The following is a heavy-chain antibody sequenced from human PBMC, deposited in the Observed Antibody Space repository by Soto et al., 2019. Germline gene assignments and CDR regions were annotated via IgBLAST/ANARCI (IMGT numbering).Heavy chain of an antibody. V-gene: IGHV1-18*01. J-gene: IGHJ5*02. CDR2: ISAYNGNT. D-gene: IGHD3-22*01. CDR3: ARVKTSGYHNWFDP. CDR1: GYTFTSYG. Sequence: ASVKVSCKASGYTFTSYGISWVRQAPGQGLEWMGWISAYNGNTNYAQKLQGRVTTTTDTSTSTAYMELRSLRSDDTAVYYCARVKTSGYHNWFDPWGQGTLVTVSS.